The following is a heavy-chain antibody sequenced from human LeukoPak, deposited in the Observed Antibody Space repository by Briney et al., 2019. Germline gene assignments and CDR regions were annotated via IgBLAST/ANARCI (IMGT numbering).Heavy chain of an antibody. CDR1: GFTFSSYS. CDR2: ISSSSSYI. V-gene: IGHV3-21*01. Sequence: GGSLRLSCAASGFTFSSYSMNWVRQAPGKGLEWVSSISSSSSYIYYADSVKGRFTISRDNAKNSLYLQMNSLRAEDTAVYCCARDWYCSGGSCYLYYYYYCGMDVWGKGTTVTVSS. CDR3: ARDWYCSGGSCYLYYYYYCGMDV. J-gene: IGHJ6*04. D-gene: IGHD2-15*01.